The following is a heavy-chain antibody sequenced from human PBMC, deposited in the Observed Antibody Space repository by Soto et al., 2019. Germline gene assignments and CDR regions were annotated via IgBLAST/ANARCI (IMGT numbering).Heavy chain of an antibody. Sequence: QVQLVQSGAEVKKPGSSVKVSCKASGGTFSSYAISWVRQAPGQGLEWMGGIIPIFGTANYAQKFQGRVTFTADESTSTAYMELSSLRSEDTAVYYCATSVLRFLEWSAYYYGMDVWGQGTTVTVSS. J-gene: IGHJ6*02. CDR1: GGTFSSYA. CDR3: ATSVLRFLEWSAYYYGMDV. V-gene: IGHV1-69*01. CDR2: IIPIFGTA. D-gene: IGHD3-3*01.